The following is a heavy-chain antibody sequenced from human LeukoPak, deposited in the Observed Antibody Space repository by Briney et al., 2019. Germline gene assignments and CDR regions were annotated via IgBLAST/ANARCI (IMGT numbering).Heavy chain of an antibody. J-gene: IGHJ5*02. CDR3: ARVVSFNWFDP. D-gene: IGHD3-22*01. CDR1: GGSVSSDSHY. V-gene: IGHV4-61*01. Sequence: SETLSLTCTVSGGSVSSDSHYWSWIRQPPGKGLEWVGYIYYSGSTNYNPSLKSRVTISVDTSKNQFSLKLSSVTAADTAVYYCARVVSFNWFDPWGQGTLVTVSS. CDR2: IYYSGST.